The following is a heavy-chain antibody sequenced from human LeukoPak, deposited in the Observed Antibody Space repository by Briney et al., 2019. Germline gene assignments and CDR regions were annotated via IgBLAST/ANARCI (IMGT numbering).Heavy chain of an antibody. Sequence: AGGSLRLSCVASGFTFNIYWMSWVRQTPEKGLEWVASIKQDGSDTYYMDSMKGRFTISKDNARNSLYLQMNGLRAEDTALYYCAREDHSKYQYWGQGTLVTVSS. CDR2: IKQDGSDT. CDR1: GFTFNIYW. D-gene: IGHD4-11*01. V-gene: IGHV3-7*01. CDR3: AREDHSKYQY. J-gene: IGHJ4*02.